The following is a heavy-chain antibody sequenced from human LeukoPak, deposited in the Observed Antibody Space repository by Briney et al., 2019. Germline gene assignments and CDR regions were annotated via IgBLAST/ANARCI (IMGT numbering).Heavy chain of an antibody. J-gene: IGHJ4*02. CDR2: IDAVGDT. CDR1: GFTFSSYG. Sequence: GGTLRLSCAASGFTFSSYGMSWVRQTTGKGLEWASAIDAVGDTYYPGSVRGRFTISRENAKNSLYLQMNSLRAGDTAVYYCARGSLILRYFDWYYDYWGQGTLVTVSS. V-gene: IGHV3-13*01. D-gene: IGHD3-9*01. CDR3: ARGSLILRYFDWYYDY.